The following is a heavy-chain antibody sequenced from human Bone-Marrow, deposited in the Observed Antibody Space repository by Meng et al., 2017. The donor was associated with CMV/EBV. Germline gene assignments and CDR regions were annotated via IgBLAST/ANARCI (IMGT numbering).Heavy chain of an antibody. CDR1: GGSFSGYY. CDR2: INHSGST. Sequence: GSLRLSCAVYGGSFSGYYWSWIRQPPGKGLEWIGEINHSGSTNYNPSLKSRVTISVDTSKNQFSLKLSSVTAADTAVYYCARDLDYSGVRWGQGTLVPVSS. J-gene: IGHJ4*02. V-gene: IGHV4-34*01. CDR3: ARDLDYSGVR. D-gene: IGHD4-11*01.